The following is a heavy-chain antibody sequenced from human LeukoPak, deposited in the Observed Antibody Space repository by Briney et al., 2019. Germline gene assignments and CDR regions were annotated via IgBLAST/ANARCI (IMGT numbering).Heavy chain of an antibody. Sequence: PGGSLRLSCAASGFTFSSYGMHWVRQAPGKGLEWVAFIRYDGSNKYYADSVKGRFTISRDNSKNTLYLQMNSLRAEDTAVYYCAKDPSFRPGYFDYWGQGTQVTVSS. CDR2: IRYDGSNK. CDR1: GFTFSSYG. V-gene: IGHV3-30*02. CDR3: AKDPSFRPGYFDY. J-gene: IGHJ4*02.